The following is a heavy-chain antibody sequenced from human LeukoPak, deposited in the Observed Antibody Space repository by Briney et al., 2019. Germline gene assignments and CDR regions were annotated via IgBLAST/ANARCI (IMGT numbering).Heavy chain of an antibody. J-gene: IGHJ4*02. CDR3: ASVAAAGTLRDY. D-gene: IGHD6-13*01. Sequence: GGSLRLSCAASGFTVSSNYMSWVRQGPGKGLECVSVISNDGDTYYADSVKGRFTISRDTSKNTLYLQMNSLRAEDTAVYYCASVAAAGTLRDYWGQGTLVTVSS. V-gene: IGHV3-53*01. CDR2: ISNDGDT. CDR1: GFTVSSNY.